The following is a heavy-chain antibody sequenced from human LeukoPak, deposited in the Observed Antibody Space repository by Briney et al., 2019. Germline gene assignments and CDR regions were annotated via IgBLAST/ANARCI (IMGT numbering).Heavy chain of an antibody. J-gene: IGHJ5*02. CDR3: ARDLGQYYDTSDNWFDP. Sequence: GGSLRLSCAASGFTFSTYTMNWVRQAPGKGLEWVSSISSRSSYIYYADSVKGRFTISRDNAKNTLNLQMNSLRAEDTAVYYCARDLGQYYDTSDNWFDPWGQGTLVTVSS. CDR2: ISSRSSYI. D-gene: IGHD3-22*01. CDR1: GFTFSTYT. V-gene: IGHV3-21*01.